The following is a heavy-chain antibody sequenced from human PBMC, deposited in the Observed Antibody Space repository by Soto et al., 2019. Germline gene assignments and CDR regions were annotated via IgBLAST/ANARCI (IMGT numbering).Heavy chain of an antibody. CDR1: GFTFTSSA. D-gene: IGHD3-22*01. CDR2: IVVGSGNT. J-gene: IGHJ6*02. V-gene: IGHV1-58*01. CDR3: AADGTMIVVVPYGMDV. Sequence: EASVKVSCKASGFTFTSSAVQWVRQARGQRLEWIGWIVVGSGNTNYAQKFQERVTITRDMSTSTAYMELSSLRSEDTAVYYCAADGTMIVVVPYGMDVWGQGTTVTVSS.